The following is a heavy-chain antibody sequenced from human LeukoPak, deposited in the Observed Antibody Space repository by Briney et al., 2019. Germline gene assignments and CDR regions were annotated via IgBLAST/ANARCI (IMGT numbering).Heavy chain of an antibody. CDR1: GFTFSSYS. CDR2: ISSSSRYI. V-gene: IGHV3-21*01. D-gene: IGHD3-10*01. CDR3: AREGITMVRGVRDAFDI. J-gene: IGHJ3*02. Sequence: GGSLRLSCAASGFTFSSYSMNWVRQAPGKGLEWVSSISSSSRYIYYADSVKGRFTVSRDNAKNSLYLQMNSLRAEDTAVYYCAREGITMVRGVRDAFDIWGQGTMVTVSS.